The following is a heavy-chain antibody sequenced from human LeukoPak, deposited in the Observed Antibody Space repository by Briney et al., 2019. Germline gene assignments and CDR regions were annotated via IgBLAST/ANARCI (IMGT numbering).Heavy chain of an antibody. CDR1: GGSINSYY. V-gene: IGHV4-59*08. CDR3: ARHRSEGSYPLDS. J-gene: IGHJ4*02. CDR2: IYYTGST. Sequence: SETLSLTCTVSGGSINSYYWSWIRQPPGKGLECIGHIYYTGSTYYKPSLESRVTISVDAAKNQISLKLSSVTAADTAVYYCARHRSEGSYPLDSWGQGALVTVSS.